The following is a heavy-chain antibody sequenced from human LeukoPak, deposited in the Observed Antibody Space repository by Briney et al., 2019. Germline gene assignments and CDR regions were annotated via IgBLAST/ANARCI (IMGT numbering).Heavy chain of an antibody. CDR3: ARGTTVTTDDAFDI. Sequence: PGGSLRLSCAASGFTFSSYAMSWVRQAPGKGLEWIGSIYYSGSTYYNPSLKSRVTISVDTSKNQFSLKLSSVTAADTAVYYCARGTTVTTDDAFDIWGQGTMVTASS. J-gene: IGHJ3*02. CDR1: GFTFSSYA. D-gene: IGHD4-17*01. CDR2: IYYSGST. V-gene: IGHV4-38-2*01.